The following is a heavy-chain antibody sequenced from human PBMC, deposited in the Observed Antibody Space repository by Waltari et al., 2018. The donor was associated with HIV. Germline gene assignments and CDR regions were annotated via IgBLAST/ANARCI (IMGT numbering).Heavy chain of an antibody. CDR2: LYSNGNT. D-gene: IGHD3-16*02. Sequence: EVQLVEPGGNWTRPGGSLRLSCVGSGFFLSVNAMSWVSPAPGKGPEWVSVLYSNGNTLYGGSVKGRFTIFRDNSKNTLYLQMNTLRVDDTAVYYCARMQRFYGSEQSRYFYFGMDVWGQGTTVTVSS. CDR3: ARMQRFYGSEQSRYFYFGMDV. V-gene: IGHV3-53*01. J-gene: IGHJ6*02. CDR1: GFFLSVNA.